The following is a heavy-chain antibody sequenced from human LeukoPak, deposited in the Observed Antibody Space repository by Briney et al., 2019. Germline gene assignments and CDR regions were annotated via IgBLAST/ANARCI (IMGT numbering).Heavy chain of an antibody. D-gene: IGHD4-17*01. CDR1: GFTFVNSW. CDR3: TRGYGVLFDY. Sequence: GGSLRLSCAASGFTFVNSWMTWVRQAPGKGLELVANIKQDGSQKYYVDSVKGRFTISRDNAKNSLYLQMNSLRTEDTAVYYCTRGYGVLFDYWGQGTLVTVSS. J-gene: IGHJ4*02. CDR2: IKQDGSQK. V-gene: IGHV3-7*05.